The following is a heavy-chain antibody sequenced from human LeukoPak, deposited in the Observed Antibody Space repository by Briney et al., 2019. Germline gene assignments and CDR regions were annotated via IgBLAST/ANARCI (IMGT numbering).Heavy chain of an antibody. CDR2: ISYHGSNK. D-gene: IGHD3-22*01. V-gene: IGHV3-30*18. CDR1: GFTFSNYG. CDR3: AKEFRYYDSSGYPDY. Sequence: PGRSLRLSCAASGFTFSNYGMHCVRQAPGKGLEWVALISYHGSNKYYADSVKGRFTISRDNSKNTLYLQMNSLRAEDTAVYYCAKEFRYYDSSGYPDYWGQGTLVTVSS. J-gene: IGHJ4*02.